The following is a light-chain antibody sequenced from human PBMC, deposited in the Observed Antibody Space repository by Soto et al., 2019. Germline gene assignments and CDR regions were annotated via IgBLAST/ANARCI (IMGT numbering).Light chain of an antibody. CDR2: SNN. CDR3: AAWDDSLNGYV. J-gene: IGLJ1*01. CDR1: SSNIGRNT. V-gene: IGLV1-44*01. Sequence: QSVLTQPPPTSGTPGQRVTISCSGSSSNIGRNTVNWYQHLPGTAPKLLIYSNNQRPSGVPDRFSGSKSGTSASLAVSGLQSEDEADYYCAAWDDSLNGYVFGTGTKLTVL.